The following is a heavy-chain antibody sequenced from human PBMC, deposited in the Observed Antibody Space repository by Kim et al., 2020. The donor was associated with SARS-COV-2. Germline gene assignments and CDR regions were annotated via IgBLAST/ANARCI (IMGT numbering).Heavy chain of an antibody. Sequence: GESLKISCKGSGYSFSSSWIAWVRQMPGKGLEWMGSIYLGDSDTKYSPSFQGQVTIPADKSISTAYPQWSSLKASDTAIYYCVKHTTSSADPWGQGTLVTVSS. J-gene: IGHJ5*02. CDR2: IYLGDSDT. V-gene: IGHV5-51*01. CDR3: VKHTTSSADP. CDR1: GYSFSSSW. D-gene: IGHD1-26*01.